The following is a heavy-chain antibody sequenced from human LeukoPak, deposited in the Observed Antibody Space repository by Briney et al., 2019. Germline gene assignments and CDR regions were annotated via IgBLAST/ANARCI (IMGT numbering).Heavy chain of an antibody. CDR1: GYTFTSYY. J-gene: IGHJ6*03. CDR3: ARDGTLWFGELLENYYYYYMDV. Sequence: ASVKVSCKASGYTFTSYYMHWVRQAPGQGLEWMGIINPSVGSTSYAQKFQGRVTMTRDMSTSTVYMELSSLRSEDTAVYYCARDGTLWFGELLENYYYYYMDVWGKGTTVTVSS. D-gene: IGHD3-10*01. V-gene: IGHV1-46*01. CDR2: INPSVGST.